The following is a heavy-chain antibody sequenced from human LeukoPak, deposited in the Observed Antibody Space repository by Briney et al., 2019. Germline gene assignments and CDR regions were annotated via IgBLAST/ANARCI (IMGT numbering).Heavy chain of an antibody. Sequence: GESLKISCKGLGYSFSSYWDAWVRQRPGKGLEWMGIIYPGGSETRYVPSFQGQVTISADSSTSTAYLQWSSLRASDTAMYYCARASRDGYNQNFDRWGQGTLVTVSS. CDR3: ARASRDGYNQNFDR. CDR1: GYSFSSYW. D-gene: IGHD5-24*01. CDR2: IYPGGSET. J-gene: IGHJ4*02. V-gene: IGHV5-51*01.